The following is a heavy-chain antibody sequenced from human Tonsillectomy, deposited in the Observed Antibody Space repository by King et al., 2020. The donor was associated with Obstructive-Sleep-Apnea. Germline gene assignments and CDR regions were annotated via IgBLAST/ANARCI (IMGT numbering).Heavy chain of an antibody. D-gene: IGHD2-2*01. CDR1: GFTFEDYA. V-gene: IGHV3-9*01. J-gene: IGHJ4*02. Sequence: VQLVESGGGLVQPGRSLRLSCAASGFTFEDYAMHWVRQAPGKGLEWDSGISWNSCSIGYADSVKGRFTISRDNAKNSLYLQMNSLRAEDTALYYCASQPNHCSSTSFYDYWGQGTLVTVSS. CDR3: ASQPNHCSSTSFYDY. CDR2: ISWNSCSI.